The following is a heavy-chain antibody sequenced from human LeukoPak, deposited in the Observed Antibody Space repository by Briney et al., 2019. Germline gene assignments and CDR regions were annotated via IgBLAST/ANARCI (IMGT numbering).Heavy chain of an antibody. J-gene: IGHJ5*02. D-gene: IGHD2-2*01. CDR2: IIPIFGTA. CDR3: ARSGVWAYCSGTSCYYNWFDP. Sequence: SVKVSCKASGGTFSSYAISWVRQAPGQGLEWMGGIIPIFGTANYAQKFQGRVTITADESTSTAYMELSSLRSEDTAVYYCARSGVWAYCSGTSCYYNWFDPWGQGTLVTVSS. V-gene: IGHV1-69*01. CDR1: GGTFSSYA.